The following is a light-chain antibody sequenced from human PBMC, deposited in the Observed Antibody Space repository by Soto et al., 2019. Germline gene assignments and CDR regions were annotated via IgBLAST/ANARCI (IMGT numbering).Light chain of an antibody. CDR3: QQYDNYPLT. J-gene: IGKJ4*01. CDR1: QSVRSW. CDR2: DAS. Sequence: DIQMTQSPATLSASVGDRVTITCRASQSVRSWLAWYQQKPGTDPKLLIFDASRLESGVPSRFSGSASGTELTLTISSLQPDDFATYYCQQYDNYPLTFGGGTKVDIK. V-gene: IGKV1-5*01.